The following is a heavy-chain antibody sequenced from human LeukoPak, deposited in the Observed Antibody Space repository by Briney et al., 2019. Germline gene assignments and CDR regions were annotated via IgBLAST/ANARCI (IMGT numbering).Heavy chain of an antibody. J-gene: IGHJ4*02. CDR2: INGGADST. CDR3: AKWGAQSGNYRVVDC. D-gene: IGHD3-10*01. CDR1: GFTFTTYA. V-gene: IGHV3-23*01. Sequence: PGGSLRLSCAASGFTFTTYAMSRVRQAPGKGLEWVSAINGGADSTYYADSVKGRFTISRDNSKNTLFLQMNSLRVEDTAVYYCAKWGAQSGNYRVVDCWGRGTLVTVSS.